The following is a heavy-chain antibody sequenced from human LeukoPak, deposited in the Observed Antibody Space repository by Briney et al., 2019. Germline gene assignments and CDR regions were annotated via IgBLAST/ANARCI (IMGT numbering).Heavy chain of an antibody. V-gene: IGHV3-7*01. CDR2: IKHDGSEK. J-gene: IGHJ4*02. CDR3: ARGRGLEY. CDR1: GFTFNNYW. Sequence: GGSLRLSCAACGFTFNNYWMNWVRQAPGKGLEWVANIKHDGSEKYYVDSVKGRFTISRDNARKSVYLQMNSLRAEDTALYYCARGRGLEYWGQGTLVTVSS.